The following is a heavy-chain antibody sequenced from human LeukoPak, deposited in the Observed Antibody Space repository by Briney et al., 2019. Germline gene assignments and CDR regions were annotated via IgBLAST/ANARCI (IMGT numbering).Heavy chain of an antibody. CDR2: ISSSSSYI. D-gene: IGHD5-12*01. CDR3: AREVYSGYDGNWFDP. V-gene: IGHV3-21*01. J-gene: IGHJ5*02. Sequence: GGSLRLSCAASGFTFSSYSMTWVRQAPGKGLEWVPSISSSSSYIYYADSVKGRFTISRDNAKNSLYLQMNSLRAEDTAVYYCAREVYSGYDGNWFDPWGQGTLVTVSS. CDR1: GFTFSSYS.